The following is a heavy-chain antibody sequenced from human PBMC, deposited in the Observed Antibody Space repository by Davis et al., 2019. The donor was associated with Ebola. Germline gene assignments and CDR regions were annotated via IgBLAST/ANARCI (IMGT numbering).Heavy chain of an antibody. CDR2: IYYSGST. CDR3: AREYYYDLSGYFLLPKYWYFDL. V-gene: IGHV4-39*07. CDR1: GGSISNYY. J-gene: IGHJ2*01. D-gene: IGHD3-22*01. Sequence: SETLSLTCSVSGGSISNYYWGWIRQPPGKGLEWIGSIYYSGSTYYNPSLKSRVTISVDTSKNQFSLKLRSVTAADTAVYYCAREYYYDLSGYFLLPKYWYFDLWGRGTLVTVSS.